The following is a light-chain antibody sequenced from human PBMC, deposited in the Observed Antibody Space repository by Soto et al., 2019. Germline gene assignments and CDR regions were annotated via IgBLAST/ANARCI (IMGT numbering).Light chain of an antibody. CDR3: RESNNRPGT. Sequence: IVYVSAGEIATISCRASQSVDSDLAWYQQRPGQAPRLLIHSASTRTTAFPARFSFCRSETEITLTSAVSPSVHFAVSDCRESNNRPGTFGQGTKVDIK. J-gene: IGKJ1*01. CDR1: QSVDSD. CDR2: SAS. V-gene: IGKV3-15*01.